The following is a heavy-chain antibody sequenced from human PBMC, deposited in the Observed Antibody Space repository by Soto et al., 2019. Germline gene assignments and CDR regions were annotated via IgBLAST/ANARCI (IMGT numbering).Heavy chain of an antibody. Sequence: GGSLRLSCTASGFMFGSYWMTWVRHVPGKGLQWVANIKRDGSEKYYVDFVKGRFTISRDNADNSVFLDMNNLRVDDTATYYCARVRATDYEIDYWGQGALVTVSS. J-gene: IGHJ4*02. D-gene: IGHD4-17*01. CDR2: IKRDGSEK. V-gene: IGHV3-7*03. CDR1: GFMFGSYW. CDR3: ARVRATDYEIDY.